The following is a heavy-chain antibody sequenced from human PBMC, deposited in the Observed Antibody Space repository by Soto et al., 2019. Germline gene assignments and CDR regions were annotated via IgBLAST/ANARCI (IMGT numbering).Heavy chain of an antibody. D-gene: IGHD6-13*01. CDR1: GFTFNNAW. V-gene: IGHV3-15*01. CDR3: TTIANIAAAGSFDY. J-gene: IGHJ4*02. Sequence: EVQLVESGGGLVRPGGSLRLSCAAFGFTFNNAWMSWVRQAPGKGLQWVGRITGITDGGTTDYAAPVKGRFTISRDDSKNTLYLQMNSLKTADTAVYYCTTIANIAAAGSFDYWGQGTLVTVSS. CDR2: ITGITDGGTT.